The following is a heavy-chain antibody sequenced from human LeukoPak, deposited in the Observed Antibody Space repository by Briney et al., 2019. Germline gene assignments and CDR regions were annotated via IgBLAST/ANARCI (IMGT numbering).Heavy chain of an antibody. Sequence: GGSLRLSCVASGFTFRNYDMSWVRQAPGKGLEWVSAISDSGGFTYYTDSVKGRFTISRDNSKKTLYLQMNGLRAEDTALYYCAKEDLYDGMDVWGKGTTVTVSS. V-gene: IGHV3-23*01. CDR1: GFTFRNYD. CDR3: AKEDLYDGMDV. J-gene: IGHJ6*04. CDR2: ISDSGGFT.